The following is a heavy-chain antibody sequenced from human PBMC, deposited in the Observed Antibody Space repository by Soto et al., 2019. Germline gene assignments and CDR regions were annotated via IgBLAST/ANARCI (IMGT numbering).Heavy chain of an antibody. CDR3: GRDPSPDSSGWYYFDY. J-gene: IGHJ4*02. V-gene: IGHV3-48*02. Sequence: EVQLEESGEALVQPGGSLRLSCAASGFTFKTYTMNWVRQAPGKGLEWVSYIGTSGTPVYYADAVKGRFTISRDNAKNSLFLPMHSLRDEDTALYCCGRDPSPDSSGWYYFDYWGQGTLVTVSS. D-gene: IGHD6-19*01. CDR2: IGTSGTPV. CDR1: GFTFKTYT.